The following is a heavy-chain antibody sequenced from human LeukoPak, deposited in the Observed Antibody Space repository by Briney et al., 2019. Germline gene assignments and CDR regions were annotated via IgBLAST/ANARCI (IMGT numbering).Heavy chain of an antibody. CDR1: GFPFCDYY. V-gene: IGHV3-11*04. CDR2: ISSSGSTI. CDR3: ARSGRGLLFDY. Sequence: SGGALRLSCASSGFPFCDYYMSWIRQAPGKGLEWVSYISSSGSTIYYADSVKGRFTISRHNAKPSLAVEMNSLRPGDAAVCVCARSGRGLLFDYWGQGNLVTVSS. D-gene: IGHD1-26*01. J-gene: IGHJ4*02.